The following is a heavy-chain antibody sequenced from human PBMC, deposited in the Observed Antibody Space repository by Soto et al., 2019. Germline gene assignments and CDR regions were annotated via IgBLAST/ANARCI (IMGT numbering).Heavy chain of an antibody. D-gene: IGHD6-19*01. V-gene: IGHV3-73*01. CDR3: TRPQWRDGILYSYGMDV. CDR2: IRSKANSYAT. CDR1: GFTFSGSA. Sequence: EVQLVATGGGLVQPGGSLKLSCAASGFTFSGSAMHWVRQASGKGLEWVGRIRSKANSYATAYAASVKGRFTISRDDSKNTAYLQMNRRKTEDKAVYYCTRPQWRDGILYSYGMDVWGQGTKVTVSS. J-gene: IGHJ6*02.